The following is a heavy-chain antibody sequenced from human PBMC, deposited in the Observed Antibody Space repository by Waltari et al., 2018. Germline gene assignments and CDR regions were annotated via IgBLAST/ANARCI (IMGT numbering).Heavy chain of an antibody. CDR1: EFSLSGHS. D-gene: IGHD3-10*01. CDR3: ARGSASYVRFWDV. Sequence: DVQLVEYGVDLGQPGGWLSLSCAASEFSLSGHSMSWVRQALGKGLEWMANSNYYGSVPYYADSVGGRVIISRDNTKNSLFLEMKNLRLDDTAIYYCARGSASYVRFWDVWGKGTVVTVSS. J-gene: IGHJ4*02. V-gene: IGHV3-7*03. CDR2: SNYYGSVP.